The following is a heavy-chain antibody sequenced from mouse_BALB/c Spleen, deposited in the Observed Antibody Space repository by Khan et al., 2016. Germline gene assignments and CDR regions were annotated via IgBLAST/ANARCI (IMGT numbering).Heavy chain of an antibody. D-gene: IGHD2-2*01. CDR2: ISYSGST. V-gene: IGHV3-2*02. J-gene: IGHJ3*01. CDR3: AIWLRQRNWFAY. CDR1: GYSITSDYA. Sequence: EVQLQESGPGLVKPSQSLSLTCTVTGYSITSDYAWNWIRQFPGNKLEWMGYISYSGSTSYNPSLKSRISITRDTSKNQFFLQLNSVNTEDTAAYDCAIWLRQRNWFAYWGQGTPVTVSA.